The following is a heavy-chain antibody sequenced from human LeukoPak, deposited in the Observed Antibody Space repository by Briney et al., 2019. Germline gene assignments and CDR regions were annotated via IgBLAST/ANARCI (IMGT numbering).Heavy chain of an antibody. J-gene: IGHJ5*02. CDR2: IKQDGSEK. Sequence: GGSLRLPRAASRFTLSNYWMSWVRQAPGKGLEWVANIKQDGSEKYCVDSVKGRFTISRDNANNSLYLQMNSLRADDTAVYYCARDIGLRKAAPPGWFDPWGQGALVTVSS. CDR3: ARDIGLRKAAPPGWFDP. V-gene: IGHV3-7*01. D-gene: IGHD6-6*01. CDR1: RFTLSNYW.